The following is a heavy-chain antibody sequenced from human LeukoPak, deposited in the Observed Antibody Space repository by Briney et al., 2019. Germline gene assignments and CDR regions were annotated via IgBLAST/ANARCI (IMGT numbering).Heavy chain of an antibody. Sequence: GGSLRLSCAASGFTVSSNYMSWVRQAPGKGLEWVSVIYSGGSTYYADSVKGRFTISRDNSKNTLHLQMNSLRAEDTAVYYCARETDLAAFDPWGQGTLVTVSS. V-gene: IGHV3-53*01. J-gene: IGHJ5*02. CDR2: IYSGGST. D-gene: IGHD2-21*02. CDR1: GFTVSSNY. CDR3: ARETDLAAFDP.